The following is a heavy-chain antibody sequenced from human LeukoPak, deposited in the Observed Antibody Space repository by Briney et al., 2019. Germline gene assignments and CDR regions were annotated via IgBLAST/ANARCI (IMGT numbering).Heavy chain of an antibody. J-gene: IGHJ4*02. CDR2: IRYDGSNK. V-gene: IGHV3-30*04. CDR1: GFTFSTYT. CDR3: ARHGSSGWYY. Sequence: GGSLRLSCAASGFTFSTYTMHWVRQAPGKGLEWVAFIRYDGSNKYYADSVKGRFTISRDNSKNTLYLQMNSLRAEDTAVYYCARHGSSGWYYWGQGTLVTVSS. D-gene: IGHD6-19*01.